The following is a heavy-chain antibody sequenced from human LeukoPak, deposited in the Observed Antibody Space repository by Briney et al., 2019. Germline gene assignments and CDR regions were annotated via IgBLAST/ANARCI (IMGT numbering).Heavy chain of an antibody. CDR3: AKSLDYGGNRARLDF. V-gene: IGHV3-23*01. D-gene: IGHD4-23*01. CDR2: VSGSGSTT. J-gene: IGHJ4*02. Sequence: GGSLRLSCAASGFTFSTYGMNWVRQAPGKGLEWVSAVSGSGSTTYYARSLKGRFTVSRDNSKNTLYLQMNSLRLDDTAVYYCAKSLDYGGNRARLDFWGQGTLVTVSS. CDR1: GFTFSTYG.